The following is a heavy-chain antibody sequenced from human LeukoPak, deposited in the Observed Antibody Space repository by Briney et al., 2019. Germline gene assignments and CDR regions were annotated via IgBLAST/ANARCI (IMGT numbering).Heavy chain of an antibody. CDR3: ARSRGYDYRLDY. J-gene: IGHJ4*02. CDR1: GFMFSSYS. D-gene: IGHD5-12*01. Sequence: PGGSLRLSCVASGFMFSSYSMNWVRQAPGKGLEWVSYISSGSSDIFYADSVKGRFTISRDNAKKSLYLQINSLRVEDTSVFYCARSRGYDYRLDYWGQGTLVTVSS. CDR2: ISSGSSDI. V-gene: IGHV3-21*01.